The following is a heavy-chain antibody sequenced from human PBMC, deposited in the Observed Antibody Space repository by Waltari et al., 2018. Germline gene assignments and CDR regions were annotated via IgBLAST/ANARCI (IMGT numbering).Heavy chain of an antibody. CDR2: ISSRSSYI. Sequence: EVQLVESGGGLVKPGGSLRLSCAASGFTFSSYSMNWVRQAPGKGLEWGSSISSRSSYIYYADSVKGRFTISRDNAKNSLYLQMNSLRAEDTAVYYCARTEYSSSPAVDYWGQGTLVTVSS. J-gene: IGHJ4*02. V-gene: IGHV3-21*01. D-gene: IGHD6-6*01. CDR1: GFTFSSYS. CDR3: ARTEYSSSPAVDY.